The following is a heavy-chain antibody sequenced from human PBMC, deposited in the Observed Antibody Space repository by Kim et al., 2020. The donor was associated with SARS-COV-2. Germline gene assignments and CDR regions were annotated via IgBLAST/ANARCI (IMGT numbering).Heavy chain of an antibody. V-gene: IGHV6-1*01. J-gene: IGHJ5*02. Sequence: SQTLSLTCAISGDSVSSNSAAWNWIRQSPSRGLEWLGRTYYRSKWYNDYAVSVKSRITINPDTSKNQFSLQLNSVTPEDTAVYYCARDQTKLLWFGIVGGNWFDPWGQGTLVTVSS. CDR2: TYYRSKWYN. CDR1: GDSVSSNSAA. D-gene: IGHD3-10*01. CDR3: ARDQTKLLWFGIVGGNWFDP.